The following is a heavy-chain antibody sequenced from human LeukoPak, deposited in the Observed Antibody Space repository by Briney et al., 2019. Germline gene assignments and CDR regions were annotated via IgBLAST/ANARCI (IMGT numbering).Heavy chain of an antibody. V-gene: IGHV4-59*01. Sequence: SETLSLTCTVSGGSISSYYWSWIRQPPGKGLEWIGYIYYSGSTNYNPSLKSRVTISVDTSKNQFSLKLSSVTAADTAVYYCARRSGYSYGNPFDCWGQGTLVTVSS. J-gene: IGHJ4*02. CDR1: GGSISSYY. CDR2: IYYSGST. CDR3: ARRSGYSYGNPFDC. D-gene: IGHD5-18*01.